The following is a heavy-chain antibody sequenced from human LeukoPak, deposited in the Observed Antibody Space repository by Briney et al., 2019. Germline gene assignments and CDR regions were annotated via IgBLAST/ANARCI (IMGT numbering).Heavy chain of an antibody. CDR1: GGTFSSYA. Sequence: SVKVSCKGSGGTFSSYAISWVRQAPGQGLEWMGGIIPIFGTANYAQKFQGRVTITADESTSTAYMELSSLRSEDTAVYYCAKDLESRSNPRGYFDFWGQGTLVTVSS. D-gene: IGHD2-15*01. CDR3: AKDLESRSNPRGYFDF. V-gene: IGHV1-69*01. CDR2: IIPIFGTA. J-gene: IGHJ4*02.